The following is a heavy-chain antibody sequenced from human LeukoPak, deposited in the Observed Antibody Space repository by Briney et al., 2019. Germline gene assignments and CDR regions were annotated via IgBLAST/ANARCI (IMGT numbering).Heavy chain of an antibody. D-gene: IGHD5-12*01. CDR2: INHSGIT. CDR3: ARLNIAGGFDF. Sequence: SETLSLTCAVYGDSFSAYYWIWIRQPPGKGLEWIGEINHSGITNYNPSLKSRVTILVDTSKKQFSLRLSSVTAADTAMYYCARLNIAGGFDFWGQGTPVTVSS. J-gene: IGHJ4*02. CDR1: GDSFSAYY. V-gene: IGHV4-34*01.